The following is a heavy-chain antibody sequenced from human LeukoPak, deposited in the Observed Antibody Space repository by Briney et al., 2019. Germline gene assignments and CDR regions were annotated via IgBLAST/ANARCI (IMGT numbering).Heavy chain of an antibody. CDR2: ISPYNGDT. CDR3: VRDENYGIYINFDF. V-gene: IGHV1-18*01. Sequence: ASVKVSREASGYSFILHGISWVRQAPGEGLEWMGWISPYNGDTNYAQKVQGRLTLTTDTSTSTASMELRSLTSDDTAVYYCVRDENYGIYINFDFWGQGTVVTVSS. J-gene: IGHJ4*02. D-gene: IGHD4-17*01. CDR1: GYSFILHG.